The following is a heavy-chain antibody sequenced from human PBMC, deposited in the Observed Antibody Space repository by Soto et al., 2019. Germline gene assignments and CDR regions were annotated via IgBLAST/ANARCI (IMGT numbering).Heavy chain of an antibody. V-gene: IGHV4-59*08. D-gene: IGHD2-2*01. J-gene: IGHJ5*02. CDR2: THSAGST. CDR1: GASFSNYY. CDR3: VRHEMGPWRQLEGNWFDP. Sequence: VQLQESGPGLVKPSETLSLTCSISGASFSNYYWSWIRQPPGKGLEWIACTHSAGSTFYNPSLKSRITISVDTSKNQFSLKLSSVIAADTAVYFCVRHEMGPWRQLEGNWFDPWGQGILVTVSS.